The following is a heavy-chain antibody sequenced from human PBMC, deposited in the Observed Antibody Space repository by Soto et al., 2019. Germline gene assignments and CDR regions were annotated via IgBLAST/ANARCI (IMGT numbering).Heavy chain of an antibody. CDR2: IWYDGSKE. J-gene: IGHJ6*03. D-gene: IGHD7-27*01. CDR3: ARDLSWGSNWYYSTEV. V-gene: IGHV3-33*01. CDR1: AFTFRSYG. Sequence: GGSLRLSCTASAFTFRSYGMHWVRQAPGKGLEWVAVIWYDGSKEYYADSVKGRFTISRDNSKNSLYLQMNSLRAEDTAVYYCARDLSWGSNWYYSTEVWGKGTTVTVSS.